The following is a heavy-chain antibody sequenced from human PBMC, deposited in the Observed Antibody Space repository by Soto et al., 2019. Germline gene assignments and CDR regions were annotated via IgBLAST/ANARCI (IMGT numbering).Heavy chain of an antibody. CDR1: GGSFSGYY. V-gene: IGHV4-34*01. Sequence: SETLSLTCAVYGGSFSGYYWSWIRQPPGKGLEWIGEINHSGSTNYNPSLKSRVTISVDTSKNQFSLKLSSVTAADAAVYYCARVNVLLWFGELKPFNYYYFGMDVWGPGTTVTVSS. CDR2: INHSGST. CDR3: ARVNVLLWFGELKPFNYYYFGMDV. D-gene: IGHD3-10*01. J-gene: IGHJ6*02.